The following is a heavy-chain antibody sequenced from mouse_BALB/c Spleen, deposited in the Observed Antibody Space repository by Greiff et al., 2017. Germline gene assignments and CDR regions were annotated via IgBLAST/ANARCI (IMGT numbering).Heavy chain of an antibody. J-gene: IGHJ2*01. CDR1: GFTFSDYG. CDR3: AREGPGFDY. Sequence: EVQGVESGGGLVQPGGSRKLSCAASGFTFSDYGMAWVRQAPGKGPEWVAFISNLAYSIYYADTVTGRFTISRENAKNTLYLEMSSLRSEDTAMYYCAREGPGFDYWGQGTTLTVSS. V-gene: IGHV5-15*02. CDR2: ISNLAYSI.